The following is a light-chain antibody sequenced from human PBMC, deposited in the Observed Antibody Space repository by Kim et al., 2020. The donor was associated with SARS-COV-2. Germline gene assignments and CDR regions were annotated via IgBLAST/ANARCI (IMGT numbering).Light chain of an antibody. V-gene: IGLV1-47*01. CDR3: GTCVASLRGLV. CDR2: RNT. J-gene: IGLJ2*01. CDR1: NSNIGNNY. Sequence: GGTVSISCSGSNSNIGNNYVYWYQQVPGSAPKLLVFRNTGRPSGVPDRFSGSKSGTSASLAISGLRSDDEADYYCGTCVASLRGLVFGGGTQLTVL.